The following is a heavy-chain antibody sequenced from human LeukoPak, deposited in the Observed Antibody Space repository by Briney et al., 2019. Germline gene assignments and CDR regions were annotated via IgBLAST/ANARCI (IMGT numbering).Heavy chain of an antibody. V-gene: IGHV3-73*01. CDR1: GFTFSGSA. D-gene: IGHD3-10*01. CDR3: TRPTLPMVRGVIAAFDI. CDR2: IRSKANSYAT. J-gene: IGHJ3*02. Sequence: GGSLRLSCAASGFTFSGSAMHWVRQASGKGLEWVGRIRSKANSYATAYAASVKGRFTISRDDSKNTAYLQMNSLKTEDTAVYYCTRPTLPMVRGVIAAFDIWGQGTMVTVSP.